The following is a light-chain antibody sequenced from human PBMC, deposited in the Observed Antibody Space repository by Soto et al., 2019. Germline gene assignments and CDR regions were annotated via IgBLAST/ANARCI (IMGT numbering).Light chain of an antibody. J-gene: IGLJ1*01. CDR1: KRYVTSYNL. Sequence: PIICKNTKRYVTSYNLVSWFQQDPCKAPKLLIYDXTKRPSGVSYRFSGSKSGNTASLTISGLQAEDEADYYCFSYAGDSVYVFGTGT. V-gene: IGLV2-23*02. CDR3: FSYAGDSVYV. CDR2: DXT.